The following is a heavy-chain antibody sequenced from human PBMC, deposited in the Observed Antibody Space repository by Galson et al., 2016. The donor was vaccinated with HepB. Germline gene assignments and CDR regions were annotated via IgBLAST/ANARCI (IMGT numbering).Heavy chain of an antibody. D-gene: IGHD1-1*01. V-gene: IGHV3-21*04. CDR1: GFAFRTYS. J-gene: IGHJ4*02. CDR3: AKEGGIHPTRFDY. Sequence: SLRLSCAASGFAFRTYSMNWVRQTPGKGLEWVASITGTDYYTCYPDSVRGRFSISRDTSRNTLYLQMTSLRAEDTAIYYCAKEGGIHPTRFDYWGQGTLVTVSS. CDR2: ITGTDYYT.